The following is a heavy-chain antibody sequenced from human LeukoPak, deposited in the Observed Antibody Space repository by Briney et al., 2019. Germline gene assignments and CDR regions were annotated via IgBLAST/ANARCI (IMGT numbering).Heavy chain of an antibody. J-gene: IGHJ4*02. CDR3: ARANHRYWGSVLL. CDR1: GFIFSSYS. V-gene: IGHV3-23*01. Sequence: GGSLRLSCAASGFIFSSYSMSWVRQAPGKGLEWVSVITGSGGNTYYADSVKGRFTISKDNSKNTVYLQMNSLRAEDTAVYYCARANHRYWGSVLLWGQGTLVTVSS. CDR2: ITGSGGNT. D-gene: IGHD7-27*01.